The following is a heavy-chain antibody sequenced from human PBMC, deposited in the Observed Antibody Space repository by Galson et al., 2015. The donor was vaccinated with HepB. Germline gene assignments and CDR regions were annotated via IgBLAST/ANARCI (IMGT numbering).Heavy chain of an antibody. CDR3: ARDPYYCSGGSCYSRYYYYYMDV. V-gene: IGHV1-69*13. D-gene: IGHD2-15*01. CDR1: GGTFSSYA. J-gene: IGHJ6*03. Sequence: SVKVSCKASGGTFSSYAISWVRQAPGQGLEWMGGIIPIFGTANYAQKFQGRVTITADESTSTAYMELSSLRSEDTAVYYCARDPYYCSGGSCYSRYYYYYMDVWGKGTTVTVSS. CDR2: IIPIFGTA.